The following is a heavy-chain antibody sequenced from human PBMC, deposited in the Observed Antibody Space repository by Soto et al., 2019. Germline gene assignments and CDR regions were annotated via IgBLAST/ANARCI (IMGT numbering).Heavy chain of an antibody. CDR2: ISHDGSHE. V-gene: IGHV3-30-3*01. D-gene: IGHD3-10*01. CDR3: ARNRDHRLVRGWLDP. CDR1: GLSFSSSA. J-gene: IGHJ5*02. Sequence: QGQLLESGGGVVQPGRSLRLSCAASGLSFSSSAMHWVRQAPGKGLEWVAMISHDGSHEYYGDSVKGRFSVSRDNSHNTLHLPMNRLRVADTAVYFCARNRDHRLVRGWLDPGGQGTLVTVSS.